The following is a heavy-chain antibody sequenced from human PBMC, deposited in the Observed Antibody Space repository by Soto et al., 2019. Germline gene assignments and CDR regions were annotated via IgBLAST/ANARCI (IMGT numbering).Heavy chain of an antibody. Sequence: QVQLVQSGAEVKKPGSSGKVSCKASVGTFSSYAISWVRQAPGQGLEGMGGIIPIFGTANYAQKFQGRVTITADESTSTAYMELSSLRSEDTAVYYCARPAPNSNNWFDPWGQGTLVTVSS. CDR1: VGTFSSYA. CDR3: ARPAPNSNNWFDP. J-gene: IGHJ5*02. D-gene: IGHD1-1*01. CDR2: IIPIFGTA. V-gene: IGHV1-69*12.